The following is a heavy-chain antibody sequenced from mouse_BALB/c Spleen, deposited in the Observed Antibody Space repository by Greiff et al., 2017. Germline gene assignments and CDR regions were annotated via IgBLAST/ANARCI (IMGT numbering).Heavy chain of an antibody. J-gene: IGHJ4*01. D-gene: IGHD4-1*01. V-gene: IGHV5-9-3*01. CDR1: GFTFSSYA. CDR2: ISSGGSYT. CDR3: ATGTDY. Sequence: EVHLVESGGGLVKPGGSLKLSCAASGFTFSSYAMSWVRQTPEKRLEWVATISSGGSYTYYPDSVKGRFTISRDNAKNTLYLQMSSLRSEDTAMYYCATGTDYWGQGTSVTVSS.